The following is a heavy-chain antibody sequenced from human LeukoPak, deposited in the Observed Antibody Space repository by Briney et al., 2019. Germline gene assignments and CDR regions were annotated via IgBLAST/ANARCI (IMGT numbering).Heavy chain of an antibody. CDR3: AKGAGGFSYYNWFDP. V-gene: IGHV4-39*07. D-gene: IGHD5-18*01. Sequence: PSETLSLTCTVSGGSISSSPYYWGWIRQPPGKEPEWIGSIYYSGTTHYSPSLESRVTISVDTSKNQFSLKLASVTAADTAIYYCAKGAGGFSYYNWFDPWGQGTLVTVSS. CDR1: GGSISSSPYY. CDR2: IYYSGTT. J-gene: IGHJ5*02.